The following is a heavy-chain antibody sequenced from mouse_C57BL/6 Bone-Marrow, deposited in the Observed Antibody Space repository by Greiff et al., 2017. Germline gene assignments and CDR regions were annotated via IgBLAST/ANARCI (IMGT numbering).Heavy chain of an antibody. CDR3: IYYYGSSYVRAMDY. CDR2: IYPGSGST. V-gene: IGHV1-55*01. J-gene: IGHJ4*01. CDR1: GYTFTSYW. Sequence: VQLQQPGAELVKPGASVKMSCKASGYTFTSYWITWVKQRPGQGLEWIGDIYPGSGSTNYNEKFKSKATLTVDTSSSTAYMQLSSLTSEDSAVYYCIYYYGSSYVRAMDYWGQGTSVTVSS. D-gene: IGHD1-1*01.